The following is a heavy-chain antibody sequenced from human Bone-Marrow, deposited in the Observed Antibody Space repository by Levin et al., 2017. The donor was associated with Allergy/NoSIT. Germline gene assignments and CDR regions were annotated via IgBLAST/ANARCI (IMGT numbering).Heavy chain of an antibody. Sequence: GGSLRLSCAASGFIFDQHGMSWVRQAPGKGLEWVSGINWNGDSIDYADSVKGRFTISRDNGRNSLYLQMNGLRAADTALYYCARVRQAGYYESTGSYRVTLWYFDHWGRGTLVTVSS. CDR1: GFIFDQHG. CDR2: INWNGDSI. CDR3: ARVRQAGYYESTGSYRVTLWYFDH. V-gene: IGHV3-20*04. D-gene: IGHD3-22*01. J-gene: IGHJ2*01.